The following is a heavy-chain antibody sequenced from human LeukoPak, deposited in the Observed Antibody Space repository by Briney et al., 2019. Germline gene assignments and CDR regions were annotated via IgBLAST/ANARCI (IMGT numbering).Heavy chain of an antibody. Sequence: GGSLRLSCVASGFTFSSYAMSWVRQAPGKGLEWVSAISGSGDGTFYADFVKGRFTISRDNANSTLYPQMDSLTAEDTAVYYCAKDRAGYSSGWYVDYWGQGTLVTVSS. V-gene: IGHV3-23*01. CDR3: AKDRAGYSSGWYVDY. J-gene: IGHJ4*02. D-gene: IGHD6-19*01. CDR1: GFTFSSYA. CDR2: ISGSGDGT.